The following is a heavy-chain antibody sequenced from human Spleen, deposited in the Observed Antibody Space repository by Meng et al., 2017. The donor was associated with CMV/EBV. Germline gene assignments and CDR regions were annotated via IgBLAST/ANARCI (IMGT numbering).Heavy chain of an antibody. CDR2: ISTSGSTI. D-gene: IGHD2/OR15-2a*01. J-gene: IGHJ4*02. CDR3: ARENSPKGGNNFDY. V-gene: IGHV3-48*03. CDR1: GFSFSSCE. Sequence: GGSLRLSCAASGFSFSSCEMNWFRQAPGKGLEWVSYISTSGSTIYYADSVKGRFTVSRDNAKNSLYLQMNSLRAEDTAVYYCARENSPKGGNNFDYWGQGTLVTVSS.